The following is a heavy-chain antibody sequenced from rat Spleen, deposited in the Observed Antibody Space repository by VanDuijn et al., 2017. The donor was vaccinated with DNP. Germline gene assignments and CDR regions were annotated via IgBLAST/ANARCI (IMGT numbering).Heavy chain of an antibody. CDR3: ARSGYNTDYYHLGAY. CDR1: GFSITTNY. Sequence: EVLLQESGPGLVKPSHSLSLTCSVTGFSITTNYWGWIRKFPGNKLEWMGHINGAGSTNYNPSLKSRISITRDTSKNQFFLQVNSVTTEDTATYYCARSGYNTDYYHLGAYWGQGTLVTVSS. J-gene: IGHJ3*01. D-gene: IGHD1-6*01. CDR2: INGAGST. V-gene: IGHV3-3*01.